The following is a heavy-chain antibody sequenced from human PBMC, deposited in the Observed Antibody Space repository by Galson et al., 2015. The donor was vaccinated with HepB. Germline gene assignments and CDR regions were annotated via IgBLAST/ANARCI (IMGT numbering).Heavy chain of an antibody. Sequence: PALVKPTQTLTLTCTLSGFSLSTSGVGVGWIRQPPGKALEWLAVIYWDDDKRHRPSLRSRLTIRKDSSNTQVVLTMTNMDPADTATYFCGNRRHDAIRDWDNGYIDLWGRGTLVTVSS. J-gene: IGHJ2*01. CDR2: IYWDDDK. CDR3: GNRRHDAIRDWDNGYIDL. CDR1: GFSLSTSGVG. V-gene: IGHV2-5*02. D-gene: IGHD1/OR15-1a*01.